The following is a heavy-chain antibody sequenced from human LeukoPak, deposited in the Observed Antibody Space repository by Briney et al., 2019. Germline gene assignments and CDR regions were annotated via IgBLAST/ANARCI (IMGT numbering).Heavy chain of an antibody. J-gene: IGHJ4*02. D-gene: IGHD3-22*01. CDR1: GYTFTGYY. CDR3: ASPISYYYDSSGYYYADYFDY. V-gene: IGHV1-2*02. CDR2: INPNSGGT. Sequence: ASVKVSCKASGYTFTGYYMHWARQAPGQGLEWMGWINPNSGGTNYAQKFQGRVTMTRDTSISTAYMELSSLRSDDTAVYYCASPISYYYDSSGYYYADYFDYWGQGTLVTVSS.